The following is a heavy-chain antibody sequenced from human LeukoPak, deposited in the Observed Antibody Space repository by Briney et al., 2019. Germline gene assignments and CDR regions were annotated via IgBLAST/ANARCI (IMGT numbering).Heavy chain of an antibody. CDR2: IDPDSGGT. J-gene: IGHJ4*02. CDR3: ARVPGPYTTSRFDF. Sequence: GASVKVSCKTSGYTFTGYYLHWVRQAPGQRPEWMGRIDPDSGGTHYGQTFQGRVTVTRDTSITTVYMELSGLTSDDTAVYYCARVPGPYTTSRFDFWGQGTLVTVSS. D-gene: IGHD2-2*02. CDR1: GYTFTGYY. V-gene: IGHV1-2*02.